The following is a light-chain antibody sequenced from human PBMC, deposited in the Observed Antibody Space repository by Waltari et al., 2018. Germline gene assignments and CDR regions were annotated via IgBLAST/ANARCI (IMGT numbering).Light chain of an antibody. V-gene: IGKV2-30*02. CDR1: QSLVHSDGNTY. CDR2: KVS. Sequence: DVVMTQSPLSLPVTLGQPDSISCRSIQSLVHSDGNTYLNWFHQRPGQSPRRLIYKVSNRESGVPDRFSGSGSGTDFTLKISRVEAEDVGIYYCLQNTYWPFIFGQGTKLEIK. CDR3: LQNTYWPFI. J-gene: IGKJ2*01.